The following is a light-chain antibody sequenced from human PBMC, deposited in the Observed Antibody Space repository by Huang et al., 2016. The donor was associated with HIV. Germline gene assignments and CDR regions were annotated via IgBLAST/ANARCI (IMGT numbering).Light chain of an antibody. V-gene: IGKV1-5*03. J-gene: IGKJ1*01. Sequence: DIQMTQSPSTLSASVGDRVTITCRASQSISSWLAWYQPKPGKAPKVLVYKATNLESGVPSRFSGSGSGTEFTLTISSLQPDDFATYDGLQYNKSSRAFGQGTKVEVK. CDR3: LQYNKSSRA. CDR1: QSISSW. CDR2: KAT.